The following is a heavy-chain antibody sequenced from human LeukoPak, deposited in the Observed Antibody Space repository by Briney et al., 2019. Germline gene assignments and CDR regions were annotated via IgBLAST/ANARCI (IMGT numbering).Heavy chain of an antibody. CDR2: ISGSGGSK. Sequence: QPGGSLRLSCAASGFTFSSYWMTWVRQAPGKGLEWVSAISGSGGSKYYADSVRGRLTISRDNSKNTLFLQMSSLRAEDTAVYYCAQDLSYIGLDNWGQGTLVTVSS. CDR3: AQDLSYIGLDN. CDR1: GFTFSSYW. V-gene: IGHV3-23*01. J-gene: IGHJ4*02. D-gene: IGHD2-15*01.